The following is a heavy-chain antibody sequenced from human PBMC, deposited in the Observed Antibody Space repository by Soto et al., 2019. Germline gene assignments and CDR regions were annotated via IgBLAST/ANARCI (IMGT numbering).Heavy chain of an antibody. CDR1: GGSFSGYY. D-gene: IGHD3-3*01. V-gene: IGHV4-34*01. CDR3: ARASPTYYDFWSGSAINWFDP. J-gene: IGHJ5*02. CDR2: INHSGST. Sequence: SETLSLTCAVYGGSFSGYYWSWIRQPPGKGLEWIGEINHSGSTNYNPSLKSRVTISVDTSKNQFSLKLSSVTAADTAVYYCARASPTYYDFWSGSAINWFDPWGQGTLVTVSS.